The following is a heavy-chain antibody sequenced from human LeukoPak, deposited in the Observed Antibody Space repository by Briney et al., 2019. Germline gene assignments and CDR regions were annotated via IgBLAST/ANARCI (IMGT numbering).Heavy chain of an antibody. CDR2: INPSGGST. CDR3: ARGIISSGPHWYFDL. D-gene: IGHD6-19*01. V-gene: IGHV1-46*01. CDR1: GYTFTSYY. J-gene: IGHJ2*01. Sequence: GALVKVSCKASGYTFTSYYMHWVRQAPGQGLEWMGIINPSGGSTSYAQKFQGRVTMTRDMSTSTVYMELSSLRSEDTAVYYCARGIISSGPHWYFDLWGRGTLVTVSS.